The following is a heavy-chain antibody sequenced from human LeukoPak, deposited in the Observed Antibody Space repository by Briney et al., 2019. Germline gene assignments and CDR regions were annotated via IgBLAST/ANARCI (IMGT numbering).Heavy chain of an antibody. CDR2: IWYDGSNK. D-gene: IGHD4-17*01. J-gene: IGHJ6*02. CDR1: GFTFSSYG. Sequence: PGGSLRLSCAASGFTFSSYGMHWVRQAPGKGLEWVAVIWYDGSNKYYADSVKGRFTISRDNSKNTLYLQMNSLRAEDTAVYYCAKAGYGDPSSGMDVWGQGTTVTVSS. CDR3: AKAGYGDPSSGMDV. V-gene: IGHV3-33*06.